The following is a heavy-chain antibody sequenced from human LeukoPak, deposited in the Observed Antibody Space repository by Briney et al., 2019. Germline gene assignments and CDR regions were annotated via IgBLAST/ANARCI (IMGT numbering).Heavy chain of an antibody. CDR3: AATPVIVGALLRLDY. D-gene: IGHD1-26*01. V-gene: IGHV1-24*01. J-gene: IGHJ4*02. CDR1: GGTFSSYA. Sequence: ASVKVSCKASGGTFSSYAISWVRQAPGQGLEWMGGFDPEDGETIYAQKFQGRVTMTEDTSTDTAYMELSSLRSEDTAVYYCAATPVIVGALLRLDYWGQGTLVTVSS. CDR2: FDPEDGET.